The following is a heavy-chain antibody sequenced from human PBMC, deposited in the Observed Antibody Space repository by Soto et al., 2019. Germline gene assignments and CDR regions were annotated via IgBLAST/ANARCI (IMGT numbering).Heavy chain of an antibody. J-gene: IGHJ5*02. V-gene: IGHV3-33*01. D-gene: IGHD6-19*01. CDR2: IWYDGSNK. Sequence: PGGSLRLSCASSGFTFSSYGMHWVRQAPGKGLEWVAVIWYDGSNKYYADSVKGRFTISRDNSKNTLYLQMNSLRAEDTAVYYCARDSSPSLIYSSGWYTWFDPWGQGTLVTVSS. CDR3: ARDSSPSLIYSSGWYTWFDP. CDR1: GFTFSSYG.